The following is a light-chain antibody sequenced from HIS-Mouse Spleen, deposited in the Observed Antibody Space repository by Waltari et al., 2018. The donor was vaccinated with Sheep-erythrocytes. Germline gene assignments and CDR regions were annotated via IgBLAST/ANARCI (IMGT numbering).Light chain of an antibody. Sequence: QSALTQPRSVSGSPGQSVTISCPGPSSDVGGYNYVSWYQQHPGKAPKLMIYDVSKRPSGVPDRFSGSKSGNTASLTISGLQAEDEADYYCCSYAGSYNYVFGTGTKVTVL. CDR3: CSYAGSYNYV. J-gene: IGLJ1*01. CDR2: DVS. V-gene: IGLV2-11*01. CDR1: SSDVGGYNY.